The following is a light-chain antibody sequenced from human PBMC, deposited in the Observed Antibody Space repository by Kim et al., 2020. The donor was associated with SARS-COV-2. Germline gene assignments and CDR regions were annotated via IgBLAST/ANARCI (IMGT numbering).Light chain of an antibody. CDR3: QSADSRGTYVV. Sequence: SSELTQPPSVSVSPGQTARITCSGDALPKQYAYWYQQKPGQAPVLVIYKDSERPAGIPERFSGSSSGTTVTLTISGVQAEDEADYYCQSADSRGTYVVFGGGTQLTVL. J-gene: IGLJ2*01. V-gene: IGLV3-25*03. CDR1: ALPKQY. CDR2: KDS.